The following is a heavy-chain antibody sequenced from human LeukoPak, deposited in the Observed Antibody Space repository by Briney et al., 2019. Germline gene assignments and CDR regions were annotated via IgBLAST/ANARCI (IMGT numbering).Heavy chain of an antibody. CDR1: SGSISSSSYY. CDR2: IYYSGST. Sequence: SETLSLTCTVSSGSISSSSYYWGWIRQPPGKGLEWIGSIYYSGSTYYNPSLKSRVTISVDTSKNQFSLKLSSVTAADTAVYYCAREIYGSGSYFDYWGQGTLVTVSS. J-gene: IGHJ4*02. CDR3: AREIYGSGSYFDY. D-gene: IGHD3-10*01. V-gene: IGHV4-39*07.